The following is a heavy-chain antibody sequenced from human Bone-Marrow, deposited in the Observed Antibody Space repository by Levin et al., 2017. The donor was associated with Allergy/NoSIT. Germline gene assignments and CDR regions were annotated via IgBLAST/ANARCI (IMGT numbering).Heavy chain of an antibody. CDR1: GFTFSSYA. D-gene: IGHD3-10*01. CDR3: ARAFPMAHDAFDI. V-gene: IGHV3-30-3*01. J-gene: IGHJ3*02. Sequence: GESLKISCAASGFTFSSYAMHWVRQAPGKGLEWVAVISYDGSNKYYADSVKGRFTISRDNSKNTLYLQMNSLRAEDTAVYYCARAFPMAHDAFDIWGQGTMVTVSS. CDR2: ISYDGSNK.